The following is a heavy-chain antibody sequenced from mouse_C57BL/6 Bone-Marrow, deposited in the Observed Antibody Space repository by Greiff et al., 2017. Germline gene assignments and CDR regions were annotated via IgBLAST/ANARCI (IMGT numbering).Heavy chain of an antibody. CDR2: ISSGGDYI. D-gene: IGHD2-4*01. CDR1: GFTFSSYA. Sequence: EVKLEESGEGLVKPGGSLKLSCAASGFTFSSYAMSWVRQTPEKRLEWVAYISSGGDYIYYADTVKGRFTISRDNARNTLYLQMSSLKSEDTAMYYCTRGVIYDYDGWFAYWGQGTLVTVSA. J-gene: IGHJ3*01. CDR3: TRGVIYDYDGWFAY. V-gene: IGHV5-9-1*02.